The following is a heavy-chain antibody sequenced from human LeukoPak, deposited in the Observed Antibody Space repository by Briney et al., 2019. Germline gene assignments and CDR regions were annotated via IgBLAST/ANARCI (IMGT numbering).Heavy chain of an antibody. J-gene: IGHJ4*02. CDR2: INHSGST. Sequence: PSETLSLTCAVYGGSFSGYYWSWIRQPPGKGLEWIGEINHSGSTNYNPSLKSRVTISVDTSKNQFSLKLSSVTAAGTAVYYCARVTVAARDYWGQGTLVTVSS. CDR1: GGSFSGYY. V-gene: IGHV4-34*01. D-gene: IGHD2-15*01. CDR3: ARVTVAARDY.